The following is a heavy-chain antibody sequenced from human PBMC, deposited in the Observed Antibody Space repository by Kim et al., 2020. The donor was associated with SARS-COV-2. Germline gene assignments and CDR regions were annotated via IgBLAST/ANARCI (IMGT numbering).Heavy chain of an antibody. J-gene: IGHJ3*02. CDR3: ARDQREWGAFDI. Sequence: NYNPSLTGRVTRSVDTSKKQFSLKLSSVTAADTAVYYCARDQREWGAFDIWGQGTMVTVSS. V-gene: IGHV4-59*01. D-gene: IGHD3-3*01.